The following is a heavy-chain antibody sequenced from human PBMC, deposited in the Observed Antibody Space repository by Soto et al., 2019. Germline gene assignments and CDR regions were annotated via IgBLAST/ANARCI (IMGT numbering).Heavy chain of an antibody. CDR3: ARSEEDSDYYYYGLDV. D-gene: IGHD2-15*01. CDR1: GDSVSSSSVA. V-gene: IGHV6-1*01. J-gene: IGHJ6*02. Sequence: SQTLSLTCVISGDSVSSSSVAWNWVRQSPSRGLEWLGRIYYRSRWYSDFAVSVRGRIVINADTSKNQFSLQLNSVTPEDTAVYFCARSEEDSDYYYYGLDVWGQGTTVTVS. CDR2: IYYRSRWYS.